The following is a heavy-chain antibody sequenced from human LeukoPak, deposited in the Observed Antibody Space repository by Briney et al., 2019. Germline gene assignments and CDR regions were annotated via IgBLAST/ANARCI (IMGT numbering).Heavy chain of an antibody. CDR1: GFTFSSYA. D-gene: IGHD1-26*01. CDR3: AKPPHTTGQVGATAFDY. Sequence: PGGSLRLSCAASGFTFSSYAMSWVRQAPGKGLEWVSAISGSGGSTYYADSVKGRFTISRDNSKNTLYLQMNSLRAEDTAVYYCAKPPHTTGQVGATAFDYWGQGTLVTVSS. J-gene: IGHJ4*02. V-gene: IGHV3-23*01. CDR2: ISGSGGST.